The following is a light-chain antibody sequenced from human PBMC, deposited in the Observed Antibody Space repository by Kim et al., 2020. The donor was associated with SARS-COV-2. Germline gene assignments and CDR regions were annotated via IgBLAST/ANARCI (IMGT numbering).Light chain of an antibody. CDR3: QHRT. Sequence: PATLSVSPGERATLSGRASKSVSSNLAWYQQKPGQAPRLLIYGASTRATGIPARFSGSGSGTEFTLTISSLQSEDFAVYYCQHRTFGQGTKVDIK. CDR2: GAS. J-gene: IGKJ1*01. V-gene: IGKV3-15*01. CDR1: KSVSSN.